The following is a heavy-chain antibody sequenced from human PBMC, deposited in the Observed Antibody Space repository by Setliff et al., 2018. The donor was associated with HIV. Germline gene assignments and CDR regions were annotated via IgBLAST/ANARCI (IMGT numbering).Heavy chain of an antibody. V-gene: IGHV4-59*11. J-gene: IGHJ4*02. CDR3: ASTGGYSYGFFDS. Sequence: PSETLSLTCTVSGGSIFSHYWSWIRQPPGKGLEWIGYIYYSGSTNYNPSLKSRVTISVDTSKNQFSPKLSSVTAADTAVYYCASTGGYSYGFFDSWGQGALVTVSS. CDR1: GGSIFSHY. D-gene: IGHD5-18*01. CDR2: IYYSGST.